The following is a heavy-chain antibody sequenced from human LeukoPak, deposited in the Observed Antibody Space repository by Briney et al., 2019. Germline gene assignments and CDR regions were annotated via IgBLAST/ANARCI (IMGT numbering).Heavy chain of an antibody. J-gene: IGHJ4*02. Sequence: SVKVSCKSSGGTFNTYATNWLRQAPGQGLEWMGAIIPTFGAANIAQKFQGRVTITADESTTTAYMELSGLKSDDTAVYYCARDAPYDFWSGYYGFDYWGQGTLVTVSS. CDR1: GGTFNTYA. D-gene: IGHD3-3*01. V-gene: IGHV1-69*13. CDR2: IIPTFGAA. CDR3: ARDAPYDFWSGYYGFDY.